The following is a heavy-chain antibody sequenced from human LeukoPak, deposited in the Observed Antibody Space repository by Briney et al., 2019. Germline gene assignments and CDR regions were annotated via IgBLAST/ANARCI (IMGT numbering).Heavy chain of an antibody. J-gene: IGHJ5*02. CDR3: ARRDSSSWPTNWFDP. CDR1: GYTFSNFG. CDR2: ISGNNDNP. V-gene: IGHV1-18*01. Sequence: GASVRVSCKTSGYTFSNFGINWVRQAPGQGLEWMGWISGNNDNPNYGQNLQGRVTMTTDTSTSTAYMELKSLRSDDTAVYYCARRDSSSWPTNWFDPWGQGTLVTVSS. D-gene: IGHD6-13*01.